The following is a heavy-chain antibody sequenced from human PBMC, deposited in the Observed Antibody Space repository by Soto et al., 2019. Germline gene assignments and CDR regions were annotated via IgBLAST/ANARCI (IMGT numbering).Heavy chain of an antibody. J-gene: IGHJ6*02. V-gene: IGHV3-33*01. CDR2: IWYDGSNK. Sequence: ESGGGVVQPGRSLRLSCAASGFTFSSYGMHWVRQAPGKGLEWVAVIWYDGSNKYYADSVKGRFTISRDNSKNTLYLQMNSLRAEDTAVYYCAREASTSLYYYYGMDVWGQGTTVTVSS. CDR1: GFTFSSYG. CDR3: AREASTSLYYYYGMDV.